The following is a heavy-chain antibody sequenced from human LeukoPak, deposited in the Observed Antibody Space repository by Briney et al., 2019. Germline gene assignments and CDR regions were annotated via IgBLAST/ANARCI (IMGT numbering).Heavy chain of an antibody. CDR2: IYYSGST. CDR1: GGSISSYH. J-gene: IGHJ5*02. Sequence: SETLSLTCTVSGGSISSYHWSWIRQPPGKGLEWIGYIYYSGSTNYNPSLKSRVTISVDTSKNQFSLKLSSVTAADTAVYYCARTGDYYDSTRFDPWGQGTLVTVSS. D-gene: IGHD3-22*01. V-gene: IGHV4-59*08. CDR3: ARTGDYYDSTRFDP.